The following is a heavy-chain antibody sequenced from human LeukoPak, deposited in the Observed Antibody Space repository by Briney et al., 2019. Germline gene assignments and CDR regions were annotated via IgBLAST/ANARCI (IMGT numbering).Heavy chain of an antibody. V-gene: IGHV4-59*01. D-gene: IGHD6-19*01. J-gene: IGHJ6*02. CDR2: IYYSGST. CDR3: ARGLPDSSVWYWGDYYYYYGMDV. Sequence: SETLSLTCTVSCVSISSYYWSWIRQPPGKGLEWIGYIYYSGSTNYNPSLKSRVTISVDTSKNQFSLKLSSVTAADTAVYYCARGLPDSSVWYWGDYYYYYGMDVWGQGTTVTVSS. CDR1: CVSISSYY.